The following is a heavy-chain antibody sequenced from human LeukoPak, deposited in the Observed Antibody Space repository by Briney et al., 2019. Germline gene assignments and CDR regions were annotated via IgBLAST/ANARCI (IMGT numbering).Heavy chain of an antibody. V-gene: IGHV4-39*01. CDR2: FYYTGST. CDR3: ARHGPPMQTMFFEF. D-gene: IGHD3/OR15-3a*01. CDR1: GGSIRRSSYY. J-gene: IGHJ1*01. Sequence: SETLSLTCTVSGGSIRRSSYYWGWLRQPPGTGLEGIGHFYYTGSTYYCPALKRRVSVTVDTSKNQSSLKLTSVTAAETALYYCARHGPPMQTMFFEFWGQGALVIV.